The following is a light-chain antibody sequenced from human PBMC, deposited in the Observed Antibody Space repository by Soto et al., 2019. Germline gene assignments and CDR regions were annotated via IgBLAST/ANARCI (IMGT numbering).Light chain of an antibody. CDR1: QSIGSSY. CDR3: QQYNKFPSLT. V-gene: IGKV3-20*01. CDR2: GTS. Sequence: ENVLTQSPGTLSLSPGERATLSCRASQSIGSSYLAWYQQKPGHAPRLIIYGTSNRATGIPDRFSGSGSGTDFTLTISRLEPEDFAVYYCQQYNKFPSLTFGGGTKVEIK. J-gene: IGKJ4*01.